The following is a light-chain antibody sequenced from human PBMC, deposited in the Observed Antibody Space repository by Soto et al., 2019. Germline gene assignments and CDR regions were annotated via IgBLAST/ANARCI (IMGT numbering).Light chain of an antibody. Sequence: EIVLTQSPGTLSLSPGERATLSCRASQSVTKSLAWYQQKPGQAPRLLIYGASSRATGIPDRFSGSGSGTDITLTISRLEPEDFAVYYCQQYGGSPRTFGQGTKVE. CDR1: QSVTKS. CDR3: QQYGGSPRT. V-gene: IGKV3-20*01. CDR2: GAS. J-gene: IGKJ1*01.